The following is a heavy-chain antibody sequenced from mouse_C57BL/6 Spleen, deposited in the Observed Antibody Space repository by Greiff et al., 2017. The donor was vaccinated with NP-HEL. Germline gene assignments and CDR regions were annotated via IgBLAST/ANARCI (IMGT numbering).Heavy chain of an antibody. V-gene: IGHV1-18*01. CDR1: GYTFTDYN. CDR2: INPNNGGT. D-gene: IGHD3-2*02. CDR3: ARQLRGGWYFDV. J-gene: IGHJ1*03. Sequence: EVQLQQSGPELVKPGASVKIPCKASGYTFTDYNMDWVKQSHGKSLEWIGDINPNNGGTIYNQKFKGKATLTVDKSSSTAYMELRSLTSEDTAVYYCARQLRGGWYFDVWGTGTTVTVSS.